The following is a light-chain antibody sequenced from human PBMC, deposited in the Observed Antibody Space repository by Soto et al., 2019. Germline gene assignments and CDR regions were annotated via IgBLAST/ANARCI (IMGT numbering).Light chain of an antibody. CDR3: QHYNSYSEA. J-gene: IGKJ1*01. V-gene: IGKV1-39*01. CDR1: QSISTY. Sequence: DIQITQSPSSLSASVGDRVTITCRASQSISTYLIWYQQKPGKAPKLLIYATSSLQSGVPSRFSGSGSGTDFTLTISSLQPDDFATYYCQHYNSYSEAFGQGTKVDIK. CDR2: ATS.